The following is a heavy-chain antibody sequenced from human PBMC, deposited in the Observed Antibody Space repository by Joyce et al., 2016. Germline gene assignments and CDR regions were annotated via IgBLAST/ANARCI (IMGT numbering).Heavy chain of an antibody. V-gene: IGHV3-74*01. CDR1: GFTFTNYW. CDR2: VDSDGSGT. Sequence: EVQLVESGGGLLQPGGSLGLSCAASGFTFTNYWMHWVRQAPGKGLVWVARVDSDGSGTSYADSVKGRFTISRDNAKNMVYLQMNSLRTEDTAVYYCGSVFEYWGRGALVTVSS. J-gene: IGHJ4*02. CDR3: GSVFEY.